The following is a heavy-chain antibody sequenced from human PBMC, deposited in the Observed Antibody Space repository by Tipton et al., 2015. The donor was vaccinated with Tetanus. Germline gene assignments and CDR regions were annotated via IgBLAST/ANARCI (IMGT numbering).Heavy chain of an antibody. Sequence: GLVKPSETLSLTCAVYGGSFSGYYWSWIRQPPGKGLEWIWEINHSGSTNYNPSLKSRVTISVDTSKNQFSLKLSSVTAADTAVYYCARDVLLIGGSRDGVFANWFDPWGQGTLVTVSS. CDR3: ARDVLLIGGSRDGVFANWFDP. V-gene: IGHV4-34*01. CDR2: INHSGST. D-gene: IGHD5-24*01. J-gene: IGHJ5*02. CDR1: GGSFSGYY.